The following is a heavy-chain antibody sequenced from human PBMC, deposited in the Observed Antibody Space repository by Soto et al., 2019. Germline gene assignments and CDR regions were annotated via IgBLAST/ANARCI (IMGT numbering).Heavy chain of an antibody. CDR1: GLIFTDYG. Sequence: QVQLVESGGGVVQPGTSLRLSCVASGLIFTDYGMHWVRQAPGKGLEWVAVIWYDGNTKFYADSVKGRFTISRDDSKNTLYLQMNSLRAEDTAVYHCATDRGTSPFDYWGQGTLVTVSS. CDR2: IWYDGNTK. D-gene: IGHD2-2*01. J-gene: IGHJ4*02. V-gene: IGHV3-33*01. CDR3: ATDRGTSPFDY.